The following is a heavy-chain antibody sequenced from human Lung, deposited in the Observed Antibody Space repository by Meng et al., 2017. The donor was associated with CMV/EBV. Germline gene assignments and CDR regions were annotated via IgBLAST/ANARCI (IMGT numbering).Heavy chain of an antibody. CDR3: ARDRSVYYDTWRDDAFDI. V-gene: IGHV3-48*03. J-gene: IGHJ3*02. CDR2: ISSSGSTI. Sequence: GESLKISCAASGFTFSSYEMNWVRQAPGKGLEWVSYISSSGSTIYYADSVKGRFTISRDNAKNSLYLQMNGLRAEDTAVYYCARDRSVYYDTWRDDAFDIWRQRTMVTVSS. CDR1: GFTFSSYE. D-gene: IGHD3-22*01.